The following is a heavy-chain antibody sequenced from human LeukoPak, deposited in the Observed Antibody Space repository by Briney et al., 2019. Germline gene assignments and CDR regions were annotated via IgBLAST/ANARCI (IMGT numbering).Heavy chain of an antibody. CDR2: INPSGGST. CDR3: ARDREQWLERRWFDP. D-gene: IGHD6-19*01. CDR1: GYTFTSYY. J-gene: IGHJ5*02. V-gene: IGHV1-46*01. Sequence: ASVKVSCKASGYTFTSYYMHWVRQAPGQGLEWMGIINPSGGSTSYAQKFQGRVTMTTDTSTSTGYMELRSLRSDDTAVYYCARDREQWLERRWFDPWGQGTLVTVSS.